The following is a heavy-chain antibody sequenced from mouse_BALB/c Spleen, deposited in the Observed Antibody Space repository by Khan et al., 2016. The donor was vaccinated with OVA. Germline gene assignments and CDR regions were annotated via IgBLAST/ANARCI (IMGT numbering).Heavy chain of an antibody. CDR3: ARQPYYHYNIMDY. J-gene: IGHJ4*01. CDR2: IWSDGST. V-gene: IGHV2-6-1*01. D-gene: IGHD2-4*01. Sequence: QVQLKESGPGLVAPSQSLSITCTISGFSLTNYGVHWVRQPPGKGLEWLVVIWSDGSTTYNSALKSRLTISKDNSKSQVFLKVNSLQTDDTAMYFCARQPYYHYNIMDYWGQGTLVTVSS. CDR1: GFSLTNYG.